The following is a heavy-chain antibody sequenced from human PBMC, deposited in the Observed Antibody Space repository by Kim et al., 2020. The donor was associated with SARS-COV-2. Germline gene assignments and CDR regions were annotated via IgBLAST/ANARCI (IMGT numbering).Heavy chain of an antibody. CDR3: ARDGTSSGCHNWFDP. CDR1: GGSISSYY. Sequence: SETLSLTCTVSGGSISSYYWSWIRQPPGKGLEWIGYIYYSGSTNYNPSLKSRVTISVDTSKNQFSLKLSSVTAADTAVYYCARDGTSSGCHNWFDPWGQGTLVTVSS. V-gene: IGHV4-59*01. J-gene: IGHJ5*02. D-gene: IGHD6-19*01. CDR2: IYYSGST.